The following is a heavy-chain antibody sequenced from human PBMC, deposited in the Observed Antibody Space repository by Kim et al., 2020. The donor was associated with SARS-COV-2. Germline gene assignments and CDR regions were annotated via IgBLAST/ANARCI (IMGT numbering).Heavy chain of an antibody. V-gene: IGHV1-3*01. CDR3: ASHVLLWFGERVTLRPYYGMDV. CDR1: GYTFTSYA. Sequence: ASVTVSCKASGYTFTSYAMHWVRQAPGQRLEWMGWINAGNGNTKYSQKFQGRVTITRDTSASTAYMELSSLRSEDTAVYYCASHVLLWFGERVTLRPYYGMDVWGQGTTVTVSS. J-gene: IGHJ6*02. D-gene: IGHD3-10*01. CDR2: INAGNGNT.